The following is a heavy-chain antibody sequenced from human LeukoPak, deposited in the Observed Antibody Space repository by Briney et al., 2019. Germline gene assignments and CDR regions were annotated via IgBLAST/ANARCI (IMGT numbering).Heavy chain of an antibody. V-gene: IGHV1-3*01. CDR1: GCTFTSYA. J-gene: IGHJ3*02. D-gene: IGHD3-22*01. CDR2: IDAGNGNT. Sequence: ASVKVSCKASGCTFTSYAIHWVRQAPGQRLEWMGWIDAGNGNTKYSQKFQGRVTITRDTSASTAYMELSSLRSEDTAVYYCARVPMWNYYDSSGSGAFDIWGQGTMVTVSS. CDR3: ARVPMWNYYDSSGSGAFDI.